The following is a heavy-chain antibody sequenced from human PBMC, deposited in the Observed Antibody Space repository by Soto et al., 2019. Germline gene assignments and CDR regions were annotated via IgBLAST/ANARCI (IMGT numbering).Heavy chain of an antibody. CDR2: IIPILGIA. V-gene: IGHV1-69*02. CDR1: GGTFSSYT. CDR3: ARLWFEGLLQGYY. D-gene: IGHD3-10*01. Sequence: QVQLVQSGAAVKKPGSSVKVSCKASGGTFSSYTISWVRQAPGQGLEWMGRIIPILGIANYAQKFQGRVTITAEKSTSTAYRDWSSLRAEDTAVYDCARLWFEGLLQGYYWGEGTLVSVS. J-gene: IGHJ4*02.